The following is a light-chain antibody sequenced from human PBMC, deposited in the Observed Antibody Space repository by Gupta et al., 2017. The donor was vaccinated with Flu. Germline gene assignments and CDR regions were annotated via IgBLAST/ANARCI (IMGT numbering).Light chain of an antibody. CDR1: QSVFFSYNNKNL. Sequence: DIVLTQSPDSLAVSPGERATINCKSSQSVFFSYNNKNLLAWYKQTPGQPPKLLIYWASTRGSGVPDRFSGSGSGTDFTLTISSLQAEDVAVYYCQQYRDTPLTFGGGTKVEIK. CDR3: QQYRDTPLT. CDR2: WAS. J-gene: IGKJ4*01. V-gene: IGKV4-1*01.